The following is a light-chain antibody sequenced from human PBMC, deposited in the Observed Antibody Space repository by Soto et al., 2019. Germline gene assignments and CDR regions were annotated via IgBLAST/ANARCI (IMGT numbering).Light chain of an antibody. Sequence: DIQMTQFPSTPSTSVGNRVAISFXASQGIGNYLAWYQQKPGKVPKLMIYAASTLQSGVPSRFSGSGSGTDFTLTISSLQPEDVATYYCQKYNSAPRTFGQGTKVDIK. V-gene: IGKV1-27*01. J-gene: IGKJ1*01. CDR1: QGIGNY. CDR3: QKYNSAPRT. CDR2: AAS.